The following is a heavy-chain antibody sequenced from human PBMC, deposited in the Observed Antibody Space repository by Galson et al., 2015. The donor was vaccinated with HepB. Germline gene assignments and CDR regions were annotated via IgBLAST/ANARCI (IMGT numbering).Heavy chain of an antibody. D-gene: IGHD6-19*01. CDR2: INPSGGST. CDR3: ATEGAAVARGFDY. Sequence: LVKVSCKASGYTFTSYYMHWVRQAPGQGLEWMGIINPSGGSTSYAQKFQGRVTMTEDTSTDTAYMELSSLRSEDTAVYYCATEGAAVARGFDYWGQGTLVTVSS. CDR1: GYTFTSYY. J-gene: IGHJ4*02. V-gene: IGHV1-46*01.